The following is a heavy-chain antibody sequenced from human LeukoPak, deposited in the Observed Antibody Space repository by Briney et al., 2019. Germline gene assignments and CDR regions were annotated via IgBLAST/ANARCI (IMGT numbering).Heavy chain of an antibody. D-gene: IGHD3-10*01. CDR2: ISWNSGSI. CDR3: ASEGTGGYFQH. J-gene: IGHJ1*01. V-gene: IGHV3-9*01. Sequence: GGSLRLSCAASGFTFDDYAMHWVRQAPGKGLEWVSGISWNSGSIGYADSVKGRFTISRDNAKNSLYLQMNSLRAEDTAVYYCASEGTGGYFQHWGQGTLVTVSS. CDR1: GFTFDDYA.